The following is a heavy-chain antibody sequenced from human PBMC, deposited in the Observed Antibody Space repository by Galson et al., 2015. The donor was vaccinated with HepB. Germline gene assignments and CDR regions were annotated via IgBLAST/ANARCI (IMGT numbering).Heavy chain of an antibody. CDR2: IIPIFGTA. CDR1: GGTFSSYA. J-gene: IGHJ5*02. D-gene: IGHD2-2*02. Sequence: SVKVSCKASGGTFSSYAISWVRQAPGQGLEWMGGIIPIFGTANYAQKFQGRVTITADESTGTAYMELSSLGSEDTAVYYCARVLGYCSSTSCYTHWFDPWGQGTLVTVSS. V-gene: IGHV1-69*13. CDR3: ARVLGYCSSTSCYTHWFDP.